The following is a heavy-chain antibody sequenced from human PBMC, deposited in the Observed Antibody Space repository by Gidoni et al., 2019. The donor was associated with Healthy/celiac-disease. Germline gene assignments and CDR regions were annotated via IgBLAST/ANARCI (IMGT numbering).Heavy chain of an antibody. Sequence: EVQLVESGGGLVQPGRSLRLSCTASGFTFGDYAMSWFRQAPGKGLEWVGFIRSKAYGGTTEYAASVKGRFTISRDDSKSIAYLQMNSLKTEDTAVYYCTSSGSFYYYYYYMDVWGKGTTVTVSS. J-gene: IGHJ6*03. CDR1: GFTFGDYA. CDR2: IRSKAYGGTT. V-gene: IGHV3-49*03. CDR3: TSSGSFYYYYYYMDV. D-gene: IGHD1-26*01.